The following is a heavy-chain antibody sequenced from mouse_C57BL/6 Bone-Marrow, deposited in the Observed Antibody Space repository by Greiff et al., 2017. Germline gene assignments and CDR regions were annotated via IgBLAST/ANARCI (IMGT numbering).Heavy chain of an antibody. J-gene: IGHJ2*01. D-gene: IGHD2-1*01. CDR2: INPSSGYT. V-gene: IGHV1-4*01. Sequence: VMLVESGAELARPGASVKMSCKASGYTFTSYTMHWVKQRPGQGLEWIGYINPSSGYTKYNQKFKDKATLTADKSSSTAYMQLSSLTSEDSAVYYCARKGLLWYPYYFDYWGQGTTLTVSS. CDR3: ARKGLLWYPYYFDY. CDR1: GYTFTSYT.